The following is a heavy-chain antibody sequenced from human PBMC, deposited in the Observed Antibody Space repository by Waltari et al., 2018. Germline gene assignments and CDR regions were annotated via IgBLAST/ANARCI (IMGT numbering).Heavy chain of an antibody. J-gene: IGHJ4*02. CDR3: ARDNGDFEHYFDY. CDR1: GFTFSSYA. V-gene: IGHV3-30-3*01. Sequence: QVQLVESGGGVVQPGRSLRLSCAASGFTFSSYAMHWVRQAPGKGLEWVAVISYDGSNKYYADSVKGRFTISRDNSKNTLYLQMNSLRAEDTAVYYCARDNGDFEHYFDYWGQGTLVTVSS. CDR2: ISYDGSNK. D-gene: IGHD4-17*01.